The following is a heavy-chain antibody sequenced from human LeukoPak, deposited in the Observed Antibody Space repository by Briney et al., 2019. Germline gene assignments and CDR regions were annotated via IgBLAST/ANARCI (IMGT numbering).Heavy chain of an antibody. Sequence: ASVKVSCKASGYTFTSYYMHWVRQAPGQGLEWMGWVSAYNGNTNYAQKFQGRVTMTRDMSTSTVYMELSSLRSEDTAVYYCARPRHYDSSGYLGNWGQGTLVTVSS. J-gene: IGHJ4*02. D-gene: IGHD3-22*01. CDR3: ARPRHYDSSGYLGN. CDR2: VSAYNGNT. CDR1: GYTFTSYY. V-gene: IGHV1-46*01.